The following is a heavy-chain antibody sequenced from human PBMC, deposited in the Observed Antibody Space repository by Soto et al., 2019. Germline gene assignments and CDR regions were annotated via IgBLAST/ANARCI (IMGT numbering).Heavy chain of an antibody. J-gene: IGHJ4*02. Sequence: SENLSLTCTASGGSFSSSSYYWGWIRQPPGKGLEWIGSLFYRGSTYYNPSLKSRVTISVDTSKNHFSLKLTSVTAADTAVYYCARPLWGGATKDYWGQGTLVTV. CDR3: ARPLWGGATKDY. CDR2: LFYRGST. V-gene: IGHV4-39*01. D-gene: IGHD1-26*01. CDR1: GGSFSSSSYY.